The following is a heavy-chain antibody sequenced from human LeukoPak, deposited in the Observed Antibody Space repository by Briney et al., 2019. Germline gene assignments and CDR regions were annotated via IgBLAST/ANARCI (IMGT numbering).Heavy chain of an antibody. CDR3: ARGSGGYTGTDNWFDP. V-gene: IGHV4-34*01. CDR2: INHSGST. D-gene: IGHD5-18*01. CDR1: GGSFSGYY. Sequence: PSETLSLTCAVYGGSFSGYYWSWIRQPPGKGLEWIGEINHSGSTNYNPSLKSRVTISVDTSKNQFSLKLSSVTAADTAVYYCARGSGGYTGTDNWFDPWGQGTLVTVSS. J-gene: IGHJ5*02.